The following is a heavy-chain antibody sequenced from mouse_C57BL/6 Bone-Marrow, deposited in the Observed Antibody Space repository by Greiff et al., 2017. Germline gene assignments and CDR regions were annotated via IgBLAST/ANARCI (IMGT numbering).Heavy chain of an antibody. Sequence: QVQLQQPGAELVKPGASVKMSCKASGYTFTSYWITWVKQRPGQGLEWIGHIEPGSGSTNYNEKFKSKATLTVDTSSSTSYMQLSSLTSDAAAVYYCASAYCSNYWYFDVWGTGTTVTVSS. CDR2: IEPGSGST. V-gene: IGHV1-55*01. CDR3: ASAYCSNYWYFDV. CDR1: GYTFTSYW. J-gene: IGHJ1*03. D-gene: IGHD2-5*01.